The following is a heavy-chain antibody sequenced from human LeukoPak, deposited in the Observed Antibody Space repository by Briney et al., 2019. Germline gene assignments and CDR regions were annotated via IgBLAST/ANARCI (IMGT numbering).Heavy chain of an antibody. CDR3: ARDFQDCDYVWGGYCPRPGDY. V-gene: IGHV3-30-3*01. D-gene: IGHD3-16*01. Sequence: GGSLRLSCAASGFTFSSYAMHWVRQAPGKGLEWVAVISYDGSNKYYADSVKGRFTISRDNSKNTLYLQMNSLRAEDTAVYYCARDFQDCDYVWGGYCPRPGDYWGQGTLVTVSS. CDR2: ISYDGSNK. CDR1: GFTFSSYA. J-gene: IGHJ4*02.